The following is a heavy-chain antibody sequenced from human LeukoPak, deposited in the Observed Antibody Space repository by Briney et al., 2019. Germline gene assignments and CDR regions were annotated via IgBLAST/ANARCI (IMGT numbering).Heavy chain of an antibody. J-gene: IGHJ4*02. CDR2: IYYSGST. Sequence: PSETLSLTCTVSGVSISSSTYYWGWIRQPPGKGLEWIGYIYYSGSTNYNPSLKSRVTISVDTSKNQFSLKLSSVTAADTALYYCARVDPDSSGYYSYFDYWGQGTLVTVSS. V-gene: IGHV4-61*05. CDR1: GVSISSSTYY. CDR3: ARVDPDSSGYYSYFDY. D-gene: IGHD3-22*01.